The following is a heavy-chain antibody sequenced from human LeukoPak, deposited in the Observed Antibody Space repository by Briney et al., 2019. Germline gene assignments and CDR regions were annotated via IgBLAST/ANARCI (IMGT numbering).Heavy chain of an antibody. J-gene: IGHJ4*02. V-gene: IGHV4-34*01. Sequence: PSETLSLTCAVYGGSFSGYYWSWIRQPPGKGLEWIEEINHSGSTNYNPSLESRGTISVDTSKNQFSLKLSSVTAADTAVYYCARVMKRGAYGYWGQGTLVNVSS. D-gene: IGHD3-16*01. CDR3: ARVMKRGAYGY. CDR1: GGSFSGYY. CDR2: INHSGST.